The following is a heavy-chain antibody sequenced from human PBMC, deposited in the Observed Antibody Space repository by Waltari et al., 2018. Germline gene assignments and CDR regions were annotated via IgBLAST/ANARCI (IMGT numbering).Heavy chain of an antibody. CDR3: ARGHLASDSGLLWFFDL. V-gene: IGHV1-46*01. CDR1: GFSFGTTS. D-gene: IGHD4-17*01. CDR2: IIPLVDPR. J-gene: IGHJ2*01. Sequence: QDQLGQSGAEVKKPGASVRLSCKASGFSFGTTSITWVRRAPGQGLEWVGMIIPLVDPRPSAAKSQDTVPTTADTSLVAVSMALIGLSSDDTAIYYCARGHLASDSGLLWFFDLWGPGT.